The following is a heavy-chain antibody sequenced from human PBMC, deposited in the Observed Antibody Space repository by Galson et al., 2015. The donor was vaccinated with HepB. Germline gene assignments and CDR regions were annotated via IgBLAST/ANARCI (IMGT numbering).Heavy chain of an antibody. V-gene: IGHV1-69*13. D-gene: IGHD7-27*01. J-gene: IGHJ4*02. CDR2: IIPAFGTT. Sequence: SVKVSCKASGGSFTSYAVSWVRQAPGQGLEWMGGIIPAFGTTTYAQKFQGRLTITAYESTNTAYMDLSRLTSEDTALYYCARDIDWGRLDCWGQGTLVTVSS. CDR1: GGSFTSYA. CDR3: ARDIDWGRLDC.